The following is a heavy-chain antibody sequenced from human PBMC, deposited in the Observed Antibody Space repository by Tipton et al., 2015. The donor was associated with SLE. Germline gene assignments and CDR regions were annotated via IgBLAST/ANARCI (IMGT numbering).Heavy chain of an antibody. CDR3: AKRGGAWNAALYTFDV. CDR2: IYPGDSET. J-gene: IGHJ3*01. V-gene: IGHV5-51*03. Sequence: VQLVQSGAEMKKPGESLKISCKGSGYTFINSWLGWVRQMPGKGLEWVGIIYPGDSETRYSPSFEGHVTISTDKSVSTAYLYWANLKASDSGIYYCAKRGGAWNAALYTFDVWGPGTAVTVSS. D-gene: IGHD1-1*01. CDR1: GYTFINSW.